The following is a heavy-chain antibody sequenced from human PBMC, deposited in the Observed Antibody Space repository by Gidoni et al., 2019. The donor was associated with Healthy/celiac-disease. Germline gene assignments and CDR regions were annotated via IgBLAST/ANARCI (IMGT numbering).Heavy chain of an antibody. Sequence: QVQLVQSGAEVKKPGASVKVSCRASGYTFTGYYMHWVRQAPGQGLDWMGWINPNSGGTNYAQKFQGWVTMTRDTSISTAYMELSRLRSDDTAVYYCAREVVQDSSSWTDYYYYGMDVWGQGTTVTVSS. D-gene: IGHD6-13*01. J-gene: IGHJ6*02. CDR2: INPNSGGT. V-gene: IGHV1-2*04. CDR3: AREVVQDSSSWTDYYYYGMDV. CDR1: GYTFTGYY.